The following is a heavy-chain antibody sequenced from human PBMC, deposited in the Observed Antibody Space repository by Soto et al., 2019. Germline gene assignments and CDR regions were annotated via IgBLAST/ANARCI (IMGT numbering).Heavy chain of an antibody. V-gene: IGHV3-33*01. D-gene: IGHD6-6*01. J-gene: IGHJ5*02. CDR1: GFTFSSYG. CDR3: ARDLEQLVLWFDP. CDR2: IWYDGSNK. Sequence: GGSLRLSCAASGFTFSSYGMHWVRQAPGKGLEWVAVIWYDGSNKYYADSVKGRFTISRDNSKNTLYLQMNSLRAEDTAVYYCARDLEQLVLWFDPWGQGTLVTVSS.